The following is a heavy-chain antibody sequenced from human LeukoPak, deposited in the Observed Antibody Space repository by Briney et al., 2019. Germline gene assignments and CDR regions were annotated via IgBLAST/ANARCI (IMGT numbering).Heavy chain of an antibody. J-gene: IGHJ3*02. CDR3: ASKLSSGYYWDAFDI. V-gene: IGHV1-69*05. CDR2: IIPIFGTA. Sequence: ASVKVSCKASGGTFSSYATSWVRQAPGQGLEWMGGIIPIFGTANYAQKFQGRVTITTDESTSTAYMELSSLRSEDTAVYYCASKLSSGYYWDAFDIWGQGTMVTVSS. CDR1: GGTFSSYA. D-gene: IGHD3-22*01.